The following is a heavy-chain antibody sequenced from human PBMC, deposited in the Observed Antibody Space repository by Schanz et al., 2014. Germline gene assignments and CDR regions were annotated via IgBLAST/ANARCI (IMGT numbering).Heavy chain of an antibody. V-gene: IGHV1-69*04. D-gene: IGHD3-10*01. CDR2: ITPTLGKV. CDR1: GYTFTNYG. Sequence: QVQLVQSGAELKMPGATVKVSCETSGYTFTNYGVSWVRQAPGQGLEWMGRITPTLGKVDYAQKFQGRVTITADISTSTAYMELISPTSEAKAVYYCARDPQYYYGSGRGYWGQGTLVTVST. J-gene: IGHJ4*02. CDR3: ARDPQYYYGSGRGY.